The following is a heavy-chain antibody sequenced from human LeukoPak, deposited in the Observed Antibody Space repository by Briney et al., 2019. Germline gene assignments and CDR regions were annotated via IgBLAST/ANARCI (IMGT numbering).Heavy chain of an antibody. CDR1: GYTFTSYD. CDR3: ARWETTVTNFQH. V-gene: IGHV1-8*01. CDR2: MNPNSGNT. J-gene: IGHJ1*01. Sequence: ASVKVSCKASGYTFTSYDINWVRQAPGQGLEWMGWMNPNSGNTGYAQKFQGRVTMTRNTSISTAYMELSSLRSEDTAVYYCARWETTVTNFQHWGQGTLVTVSS. D-gene: IGHD4-17*01.